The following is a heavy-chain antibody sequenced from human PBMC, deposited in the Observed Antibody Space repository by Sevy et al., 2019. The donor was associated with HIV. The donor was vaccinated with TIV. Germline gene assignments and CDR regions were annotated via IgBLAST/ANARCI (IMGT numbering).Heavy chain of an antibody. J-gene: IGHJ3*01. CDR2: ISAIGSST. D-gene: IGHD3-22*01. Sequence: GGSLRLSCAASGFTFNTHAMNWVRQAPGKGLVWVSVISAIGSSTYYADSVKGRFTISRDNSKNTLYLQMNSLRADDTAVYYCAKALNPALESMIEVTFRTLKAFDVWGQGTMVTVSS. CDR1: GFTFNTHA. CDR3: AKALNPALESMIEVTFRTLKAFDV. V-gene: IGHV3-23*01.